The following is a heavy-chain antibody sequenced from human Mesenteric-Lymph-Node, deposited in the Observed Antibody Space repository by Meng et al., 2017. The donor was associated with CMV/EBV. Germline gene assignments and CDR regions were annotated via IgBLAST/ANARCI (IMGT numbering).Heavy chain of an antibody. D-gene: IGHD6-6*01. CDR3: ARRRGYSSSSYGMDV. J-gene: IGHJ6*02. CDR2: IIPIFGTA. V-gene: IGHV1-69*05. Sequence: SVKVSCKASGYTFTSYDINWVRQAPGQGLEWMGGIIPIFGTANYAQKFQGRVTITTDESTSTAYMELSSLRSEDTAVYYCARRRGYSSSSYGMDVWGQGTTVTVSS. CDR1: GYTFTSYD.